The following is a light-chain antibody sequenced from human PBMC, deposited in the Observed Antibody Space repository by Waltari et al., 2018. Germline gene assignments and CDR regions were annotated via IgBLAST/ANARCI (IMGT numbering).Light chain of an antibody. CDR1: GRDVGRYNY. CDR2: DVS. V-gene: IGLV2-14*03. J-gene: IGLJ1*01. Sequence: QSALAQPASVSGSPGQSITLSCPGTGRDVGRYNYVSWYQQLPGKAPKVIIFDVSDRPSGVSTRFSGSKSGNTASLTISGLQAEDEADYYCGSYSGTTTYVFGTGTYVTVL. CDR3: GSYSGTTTYV.